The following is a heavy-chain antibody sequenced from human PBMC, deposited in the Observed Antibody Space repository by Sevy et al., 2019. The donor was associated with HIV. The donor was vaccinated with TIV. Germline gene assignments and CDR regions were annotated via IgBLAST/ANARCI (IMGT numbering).Heavy chain of an antibody. CDR3: ERARLDYEFWSGSYFSRALWGYKYYAMDV. V-gene: IGHV1-8*01. CDR2: MNPNNGNT. J-gene: IGHJ6*02. D-gene: IGHD3-3*01. Sequence: ASVKVSCKAAGYSFTNFDINWVRQATGQGLEWMGWMNPNNGNTHYAQKFQGRVTMTRSSSANTAYMGLSSRTSEDTAIYYCERARLDYEFWSGSYFSRALWGYKYYAMDVWGQGTTVTVSS. CDR1: GYSFTNFD.